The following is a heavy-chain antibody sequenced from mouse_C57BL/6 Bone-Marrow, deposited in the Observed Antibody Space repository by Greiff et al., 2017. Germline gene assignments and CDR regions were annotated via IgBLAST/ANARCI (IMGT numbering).Heavy chain of an antibody. CDR3: ARNRGDYYGSSYNYAMDY. D-gene: IGHD1-1*01. J-gene: IGHJ4*01. V-gene: IGHV2-2*01. CDR2: IWSGGST. Sequence: VKLMESGPGLVQPSQSLSITCTVSGFSLTSYGVHWVRQSPGKGLEWLGVIWSGGSTDYNAAFISRLSISKDNSKSQVFFKMNSLQADDTAIYXCARNRGDYYGSSYNYAMDYWGQGTSVTVSS. CDR1: GFSLTSYG.